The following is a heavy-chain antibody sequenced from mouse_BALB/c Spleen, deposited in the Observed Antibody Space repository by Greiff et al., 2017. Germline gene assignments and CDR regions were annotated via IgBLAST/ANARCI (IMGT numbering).Heavy chain of an antibody. Sequence: DVQLQESGGGLVKPGGSLKLSCAASGFTFSSYTMSWVRQTPEKRLEWVATISSGGSYTYYPDSVKGRFTISRDNAKNTLYLQMSSLKSEDTAMYYCTREGYYGNYDAMDYWGQGTSVTVSS. CDR2: ISSGGSYT. D-gene: IGHD2-1*01. CDR3: TREGYYGNYDAMDY. J-gene: IGHJ4*01. CDR1: GFTFSSYT. V-gene: IGHV5-6-4*01.